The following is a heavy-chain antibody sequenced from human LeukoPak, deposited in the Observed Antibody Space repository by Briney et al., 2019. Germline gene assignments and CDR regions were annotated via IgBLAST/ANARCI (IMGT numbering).Heavy chain of an antibody. CDR3: GRPSGGSGWHPYDY. CDR1: GVSINSYY. J-gene: IGHJ4*02. CDR2: IYYSGST. Sequence: SETLSLTCIVSGVSINSYYWSWIRQPPGKGLEWIGYIYYSGSTNYNASLKSRVTMSVDTSKNQFSLKLSAVTAADTAVYYCGRPSGGSGWHPYDYWGQGTLVTVSS. V-gene: IGHV4-59*01. D-gene: IGHD6-19*01.